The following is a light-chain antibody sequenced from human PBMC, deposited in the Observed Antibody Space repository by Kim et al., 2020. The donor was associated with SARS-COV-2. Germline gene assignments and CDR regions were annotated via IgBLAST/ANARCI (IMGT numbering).Light chain of an antibody. CDR2: QNT. CDR3: QAWDASTRHWV. Sequence: SLGQTASFTCSGDKLGDKYACWYQQKPGQSPVLVIYQNTKRPSGIPERFSGSNSGNTATLTVSGTQAMDEADYYCQAWDASTRHWVFGGGTKLTVL. CDR1: KLGDKY. J-gene: IGLJ3*02. V-gene: IGLV3-1*01.